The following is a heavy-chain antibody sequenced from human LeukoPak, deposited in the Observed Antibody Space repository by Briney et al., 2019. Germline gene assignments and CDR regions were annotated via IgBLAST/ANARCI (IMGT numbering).Heavy chain of an antibody. V-gene: IGHV3-48*04. D-gene: IGHD1-14*01. CDR2: ISSSSSTI. CDR1: GFTFSSYS. J-gene: IGHJ3*02. CDR3: ARLRGILDAFDI. Sequence: GGSLRLSCAASGFTFSSYSMNWVRQVPGKGLEWVSYISSSSSTIYYADSVKGRFTISRDNAKNSLYLQMNSLRAEDTAVYYCARLRGILDAFDIWGQGTMVTVSS.